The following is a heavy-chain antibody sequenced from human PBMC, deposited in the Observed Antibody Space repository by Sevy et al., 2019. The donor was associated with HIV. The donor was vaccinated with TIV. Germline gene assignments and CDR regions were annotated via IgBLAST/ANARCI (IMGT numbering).Heavy chain of an antibody. CDR2: IKSKTDGGTT. CDR3: TTDDNLISGWLGYFDY. J-gene: IGHJ4*02. D-gene: IGHD6-19*01. Sequence: GGSLRLSCAASGFTFSNAWMSWVRQAPGKGLEWVGRIKSKTDGGTTDYAVPVKGRFTISRDDSKNTLYLQMNSLKTEDTAVYYCTTDDNLISGWLGYFDYWGQGTLVTVSS. CDR1: GFTFSNAW. V-gene: IGHV3-15*01.